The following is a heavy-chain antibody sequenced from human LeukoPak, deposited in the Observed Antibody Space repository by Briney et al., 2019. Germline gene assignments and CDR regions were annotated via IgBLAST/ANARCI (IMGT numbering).Heavy chain of an antibody. V-gene: IGHV1-3*03. CDR2: INAGNGHT. CDR1: TYSYTPYV. Sequence: ASVNASYTTSTYSYTPYVMNGVRRAAGQRGEGMGGINAGNGHTRYSQEFQGRLTSTKDPSANTVYMDLSRMRSEDVAVYYCARGRWVATNQAYYFDDWGQGTLVTVSS. D-gene: IGHD5-12*01. J-gene: IGHJ4*02. CDR3: ARGRWVATNQAYYFDD.